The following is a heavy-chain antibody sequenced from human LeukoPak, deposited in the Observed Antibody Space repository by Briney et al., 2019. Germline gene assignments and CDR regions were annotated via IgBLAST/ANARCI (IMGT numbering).Heavy chain of an antibody. D-gene: IGHD3-22*01. V-gene: IGHV3-9*01. J-gene: IGHJ5*01. CDR2: ITWNSGSL. Sequence: PGGSLRLSCAASGFTFSSYSMNWVQQAPGKGLEWVSGITWNSGSLGYADSVKGRFTISRDNAKNSLYLQMNSLRTEDTAFYYCAKGDDSSGFYDSWGQGTLVTVSS. CDR3: AKGDDSSGFYDS. CDR1: GFTFSSYS.